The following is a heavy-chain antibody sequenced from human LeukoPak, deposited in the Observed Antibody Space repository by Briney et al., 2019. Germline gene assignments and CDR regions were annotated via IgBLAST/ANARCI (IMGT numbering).Heavy chain of an antibody. CDR3: AKAGYSYGQRHYFDY. V-gene: IGHV3-30*18. J-gene: IGHJ4*02. Sequence: GGSLRLSCAASGFTFSSYGMHWVRQAPGKGLECVAVISYDGSNKYYADSVKGRFTISRDNSKNTLYLQMNSLRAEDTAVYYCAKAGYSYGQRHYFDYWGQGALVTVSS. CDR1: GFTFSSYG. CDR2: ISYDGSNK. D-gene: IGHD5-18*01.